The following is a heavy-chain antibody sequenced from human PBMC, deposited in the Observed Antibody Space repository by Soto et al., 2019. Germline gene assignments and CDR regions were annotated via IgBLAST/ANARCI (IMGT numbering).Heavy chain of an antibody. CDR2: IIPIFGTA. CDR1: GGTFSSYA. V-gene: IGHV1-69*13. D-gene: IGHD5-12*01. J-gene: IGHJ4*02. Sequence: ASVKVSCKASGGTFSSYAISWVRQAPGQGLEWMGGIIPIFGTANYAQKFQGRVTITADESTSTAYMELSSLRSEDTAVYYCARGGRDGYNYYFDYWGQATLVTVSS. CDR3: ARGGRDGYNYYFDY.